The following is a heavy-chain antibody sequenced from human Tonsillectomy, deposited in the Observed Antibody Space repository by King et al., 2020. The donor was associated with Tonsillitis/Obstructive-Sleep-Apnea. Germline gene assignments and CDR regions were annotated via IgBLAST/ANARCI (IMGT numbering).Heavy chain of an antibody. J-gene: IGHJ6*02. CDR2: ISYDGSNK. D-gene: IGHD3-10*01. Sequence: VQLVESGGGVVQPGRSLRLSCAASGFTFSTYGMHWVRQAPGKGLEWVAVISYDGSNKYYADSVKGRFTISRENSKNTLFLQMNSLRAEDTAVYSCAKDVGYYGSGHYGMDVWGQGTTVTVSS. V-gene: IGHV3-30*18. CDR1: GFTFSTYG. CDR3: AKDVGYYGSGHYGMDV.